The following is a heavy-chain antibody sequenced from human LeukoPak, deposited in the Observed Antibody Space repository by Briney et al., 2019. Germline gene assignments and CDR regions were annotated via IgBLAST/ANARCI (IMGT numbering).Heavy chain of an antibody. J-gene: IGHJ3*02. V-gene: IGHV5-51*01. Sequence: GESLKISCKGSGYSFPSYWIGWVSLMPGKGLDWMGIIYPGDSDTRYSPSFQGQVTMSADKSVSTAYLQWSSLKASDTAMYYCARLITIFGVVKGPFDIWGQGTMVTVSS. CDR1: GYSFPSYW. CDR3: ARLITIFGVVKGPFDI. D-gene: IGHD3-3*01. CDR2: IYPGDSDT.